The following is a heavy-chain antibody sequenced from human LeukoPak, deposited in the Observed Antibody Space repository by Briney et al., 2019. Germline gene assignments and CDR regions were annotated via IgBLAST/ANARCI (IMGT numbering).Heavy chain of an antibody. CDR2: IYTTGST. CDR3: ARYRGTSSSLGCFYYCKDV. CDR1: GDSISSGTSY. V-gene: IGHV4-61*09. J-gene: IGHJ6*03. Sequence: TSETLSLTCTVSGDSISSGTSYWSWIRQPAGEGLEWIGHIYTTGSTHYNSSLKSRVTMSVDTSKNQFSLKLHSVTAADTAVYYCARYRGTSSSLGCFYYCKDVWGKGTTVTVSS. D-gene: IGHD6-19*01.